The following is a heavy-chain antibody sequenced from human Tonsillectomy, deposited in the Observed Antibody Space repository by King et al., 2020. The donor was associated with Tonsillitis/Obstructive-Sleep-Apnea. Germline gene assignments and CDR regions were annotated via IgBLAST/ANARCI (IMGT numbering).Heavy chain of an antibody. CDR3: ARLSPEGEYKILTGTDAFDI. D-gene: IGHD3-16*01. J-gene: IGHJ3*02. CDR2: IYPGDSDT. Sequence: DVQLVESGAEVKKPGESLKISCEGSGYSFTSYWIGWVRQMPGKGLEWMGVIYPGDSDTRYRESFQGQVTISADKSISTPYLHWSSLKDSDTAMYYCARLSPEGEYKILTGTDAFDIWGQETTVTASS. V-gene: IGHV5-51*01. CDR1: GYSFTSYW.